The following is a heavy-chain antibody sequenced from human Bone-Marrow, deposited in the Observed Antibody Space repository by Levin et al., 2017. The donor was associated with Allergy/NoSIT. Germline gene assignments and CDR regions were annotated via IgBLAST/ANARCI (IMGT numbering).Heavy chain of an antibody. CDR2: ISSSSSYT. V-gene: IGHV3-11*05. Sequence: GGSLRLSCAASGFTFSDYYMSWIRQAPGKGLEWVSYISSSSSYTNYADSVKGRFTISRDNAKNSLYLQMNSLRAEDTAVYYCARGITMVRGVIVRMNDYWGQGTLVTVSS. CDR3: ARGITMVRGVIVRMNDY. J-gene: IGHJ4*02. CDR1: GFTFSDYY. D-gene: IGHD3-10*01.